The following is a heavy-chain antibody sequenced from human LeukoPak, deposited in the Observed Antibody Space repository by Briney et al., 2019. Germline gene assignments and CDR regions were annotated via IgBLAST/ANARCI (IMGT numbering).Heavy chain of an antibody. V-gene: IGHV4-34*01. CDR3: ARWSYYYDSSGNKKYYFDY. J-gene: IGHJ4*02. D-gene: IGHD3-22*01. CDR1: GGSFSGYY. Sequence: SETLSLTCAVYGGSFSGYYWSLIRQPAGKGLEWIGEINHSGSTNYNPSLKSRVTISVDTSKNQFSLKLSSVTAADTAVYYCARWSYYYDSSGNKKYYFDYWGQGTLVTISS. CDR2: INHSGST.